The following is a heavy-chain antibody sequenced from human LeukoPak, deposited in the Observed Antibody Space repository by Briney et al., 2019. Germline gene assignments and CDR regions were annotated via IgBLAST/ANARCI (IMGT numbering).Heavy chain of an antibody. D-gene: IGHD1-1*01. CDR1: RFTFSSYG. CDR3: VKRWTGTTIGQQDY. J-gene: IGHJ4*02. Sequence: GGSLRLSCAASRFTFSSYGIHWVRQAPGKGLEWVAVISYDGSNKYYADSVKGRFTISRDNSKNTLYLQMNSLRAEDMAVYYCVKRWTGTTIGQQDYWGQGTLFTVSS. CDR2: ISYDGSNK. V-gene: IGHV3-30*18.